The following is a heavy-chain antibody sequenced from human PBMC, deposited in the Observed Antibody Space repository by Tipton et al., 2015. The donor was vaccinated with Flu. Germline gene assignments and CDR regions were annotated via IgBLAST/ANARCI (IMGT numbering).Heavy chain of an antibody. D-gene: IGHD6-13*01. CDR2: IYPGDSDT. Sequence: MQLVQSGAVVKKPGESLKISCKGSGYAFGGKWIGWVRQKPGKGLEWVGRIYPGDSDTTYSPAFQGQVTLSADMSTAYLQWSSLKASDTAMYYCARLLRDRFGYIFDFWGPGTLVTVSS. CDR3: ARLLRDRFGYIFDF. CDR1: GYAFGGKW. J-gene: IGHJ4*02. V-gene: IGHV5-51*01.